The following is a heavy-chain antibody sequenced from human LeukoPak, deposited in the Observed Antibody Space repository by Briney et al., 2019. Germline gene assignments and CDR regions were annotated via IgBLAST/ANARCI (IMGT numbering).Heavy chain of an antibody. Sequence: PSETLSLTCTVSGGSISSGSYYWSWIRQPAGTGLEWIGRIYTSGSTNYNPSLKSRVTISVDTSKNQFSLKLSSVTVADTAVYYCARDRAIFGVVIKFFPLDIWGQGTMVTFSS. CDR3: ARDRAIFGVVIKFFPLDI. J-gene: IGHJ3*02. V-gene: IGHV4-61*02. CDR2: IYTSGST. CDR1: GGSISSGSYY. D-gene: IGHD3-3*01.